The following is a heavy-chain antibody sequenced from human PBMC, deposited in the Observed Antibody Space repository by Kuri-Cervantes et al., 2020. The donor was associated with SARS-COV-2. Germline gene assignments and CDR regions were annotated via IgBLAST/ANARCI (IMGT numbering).Heavy chain of an antibody. Sequence: ASVKVSCKASGDTFTGYYMHWVRQAPGQGLEWMGWINPNSGGTNYAQKFQGRVTMTRDTSISTAYMELSRLRSDDTAVYYCARVGPLRYSSSWEHDYWGQGTLVTVSS. CDR1: GDTFTGYY. J-gene: IGHJ4*02. D-gene: IGHD6-13*01. CDR3: ARVGPLRYSSSWEHDY. CDR2: INPNSGGT. V-gene: IGHV1-2*02.